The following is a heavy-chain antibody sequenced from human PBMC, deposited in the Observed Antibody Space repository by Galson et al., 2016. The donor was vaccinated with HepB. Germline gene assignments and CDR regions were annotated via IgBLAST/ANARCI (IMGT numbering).Heavy chain of an antibody. J-gene: IGHJ1*01. CDR3: AKKRMPQVAGNNYFGS. CDR1: GFRFSSVW. V-gene: IGHV3-23*01. D-gene: IGHD6-19*01. Sequence: SLRLSCAASGFRFSSVWMHWVRQAPGKGLEWVSTIDENSGEIRYADSVEGRFTIARDNPGNTLFLQMNSLRGEDTAVYYCAKKRMPQVAGNNYFGSWGQGTLVIVSS. CDR2: IDENSGEI.